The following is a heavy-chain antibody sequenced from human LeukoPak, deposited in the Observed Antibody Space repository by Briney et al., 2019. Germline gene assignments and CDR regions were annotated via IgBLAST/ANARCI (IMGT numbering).Heavy chain of an antibody. J-gene: IGHJ3*02. CDR2: ISSSSSYI. Sequence: PGGSLRLSCAASGFTFSSYSMNWVRQAPGKGLEWVSPISSSSSYIYYADSVKGRFTISRDNAKNSLYLQMNSLRAEDTAVYYCASELELPPPGAFDIWGQGTMVTVSS. V-gene: IGHV3-21*01. CDR1: GFTFSSYS. CDR3: ASELELPPPGAFDI. D-gene: IGHD1-7*01.